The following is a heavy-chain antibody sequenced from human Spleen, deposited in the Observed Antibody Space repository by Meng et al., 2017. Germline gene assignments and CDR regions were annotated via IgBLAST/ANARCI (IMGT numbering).Heavy chain of an antibody. CDR2: IYHGEST. J-gene: IGHJ4*02. CDR3: ARYHYNSGTCYFRYYFDY. CDR1: GYSISSGYY. Sequence: SETLSLTCTVSGYSISSGYYCGCIRPPAGKRLEWIGSIYHGESTNYNPSLKSRVTISVDMSKNPFSLKLISVTAADTAVYYCARYHYNSGTCYFRYYFDYWGQGTLVTVSS. D-gene: IGHD2/OR15-2a*01. V-gene: IGHV4-38-2*02.